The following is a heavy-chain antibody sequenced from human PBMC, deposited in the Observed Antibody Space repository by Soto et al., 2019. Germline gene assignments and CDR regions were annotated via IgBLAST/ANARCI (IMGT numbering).Heavy chain of an antibody. CDR3: ARAPNRALDY. V-gene: IGHV3-48*02. CDR1: GFTFSSYT. CDR2: ISSSSRTI. Sequence: LRLSCAASGFTFSSYTMHWVRQAPGKGLEWISYISSSSRTIYYADSVKGRFTISRDNAQSSLYLQMTSLRDEDTAVYYCARAPNRALDYWGQGTLVTVSS. J-gene: IGHJ4*02. D-gene: IGHD2-8*01.